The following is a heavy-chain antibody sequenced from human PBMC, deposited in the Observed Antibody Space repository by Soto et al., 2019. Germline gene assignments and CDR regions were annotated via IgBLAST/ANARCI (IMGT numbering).Heavy chain of an antibody. V-gene: IGHV3-7*03. J-gene: IGHJ6*02. CDR1: GFTLISYW. CDR2: IKHDGSEK. CDR3: ARDKMAYCSGDCYAGSYYYGMDV. Sequence: WGSLRLSCGASGFTLISYWITLFRHSPFKWLEWVANIKHDGSEKYYVDSVKGRFTISRDNAKNSLYLQMNSLRAEDTAVYYCARDKMAYCSGDCYAGSYYYGMDVWGQGTTVTVSS. D-gene: IGHD2-21*02.